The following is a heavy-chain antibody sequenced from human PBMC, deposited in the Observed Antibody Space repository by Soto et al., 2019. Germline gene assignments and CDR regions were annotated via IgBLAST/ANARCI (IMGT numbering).Heavy chain of an antibody. CDR1: GFTFSSYS. D-gene: IGHD3-16*02. CDR3: ARDPYYDYVWGSYRYSQFYGMDV. V-gene: IGHV3-21*01. J-gene: IGHJ6*02. Sequence: KPGGSLRLSCAASGFTFSSYSMNWVRQAPGKGLEWVSSISSSSSYIYYADSVKGRFTISRDNAKNSLYLQMNSLRAEDTAVYYCARDPYYDYVWGSYRYSQFYGMDVWGQGTTVTVSS. CDR2: ISSSSSYI.